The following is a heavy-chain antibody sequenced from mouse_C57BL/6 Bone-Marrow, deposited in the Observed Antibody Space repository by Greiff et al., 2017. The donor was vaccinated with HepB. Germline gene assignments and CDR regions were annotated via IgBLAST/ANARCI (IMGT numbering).Heavy chain of an antibody. V-gene: IGHV5-17*01. Sequence: EVNLVESGGGLVKPGGSLKLSCAASGFTFSDYGMHWVRQAPEKGLEWVAYISSGSSTIYYADTVKGRFTISRDNAKNTLFLQMTSLRSEDTAMYYCAREVRAWFAYWGQGTLVTVSA. CDR2: ISSGSSTI. CDR3: AREVRAWFAY. CDR1: GFTFSDYG. J-gene: IGHJ3*01.